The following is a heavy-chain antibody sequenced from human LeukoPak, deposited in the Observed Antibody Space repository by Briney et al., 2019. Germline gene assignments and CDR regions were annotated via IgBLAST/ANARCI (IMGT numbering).Heavy chain of an antibody. CDR3: AKDVEVCTGGSCYWTTFDS. D-gene: IGHD2-15*01. V-gene: IGHV3-74*01. CDR2: INSDGSST. CDR1: GFTFSSYW. Sequence: GGSLRLSCAASGFTFSSYWKHWVRQAPGKGLGWVSRINSDGSSTSYADSVKGRFAISRDNSKNTLYLQMNGLRAEDTAIYYCAKDVEVCTGGSCYWTTFDSWGQGTLVTVSS. J-gene: IGHJ4*02.